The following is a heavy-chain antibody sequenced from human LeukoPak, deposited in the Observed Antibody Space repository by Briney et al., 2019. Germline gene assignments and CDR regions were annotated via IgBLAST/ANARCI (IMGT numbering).Heavy chain of an antibody. CDR3: AGHHPRNTVDF. V-gene: IGHV4-59*08. Sequence: SETLSLTCTVSGGSISSYYWSWIRQPPGKGLEWIAYDIGSINYNPSLKSRVTISLDTSKNQFSLKLSSVTAADTAVYYCAGHHPRNTVDFWSQGTLVTVSS. CDR1: GGSISSYY. J-gene: IGHJ4*02. D-gene: IGHD2/OR15-2a*01. CDR2: DIGSI.